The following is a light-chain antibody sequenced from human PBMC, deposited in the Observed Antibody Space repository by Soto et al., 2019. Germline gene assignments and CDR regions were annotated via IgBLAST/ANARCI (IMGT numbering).Light chain of an antibody. Sequence: EIVLTQSSLSLPVTPGEPASISCRSSQSLLHSDGYNYLDWYLQKPGQSPQLLIYSGSHRASGVPDRCSGSGSGTDFTLKISRVEAEDVGIYYCMQALQTPVTFGGGTKVEI. J-gene: IGKJ4*01. V-gene: IGKV2-28*01. CDR2: SGS. CDR3: MQALQTPVT. CDR1: QSLLHSDGYNY.